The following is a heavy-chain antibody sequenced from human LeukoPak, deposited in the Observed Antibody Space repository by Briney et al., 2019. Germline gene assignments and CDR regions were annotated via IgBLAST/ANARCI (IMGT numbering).Heavy chain of an antibody. V-gene: IGHV4-59*08. CDR1: GGSINNYY. CDR2: IYHSGST. Sequence: PSETLSLTCTVSGGSINNYYRIWIRQPPGKGLEWIGYIYHSGSTNYNPSLKGRVTISEDTSKNQFSLKLSSVTAADTAEYYCARHLDSSGYDAFDIWGQGTMVTVSS. D-gene: IGHD3-22*01. CDR3: ARHLDSSGYDAFDI. J-gene: IGHJ3*02.